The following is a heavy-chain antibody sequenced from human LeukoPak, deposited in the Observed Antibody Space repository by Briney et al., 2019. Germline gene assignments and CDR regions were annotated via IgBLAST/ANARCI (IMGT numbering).Heavy chain of an antibody. CDR1: GFTFSNAW. D-gene: IGHD1-26*01. V-gene: IGHV3-15*01. Sequence: GGSLRLSCAASGFTFSNAWMSWVRQAPGKGLEWVGRIKSKTDGGTTDYAAPVKGRFTISRDDSKNTLYLQMNSLKTEDTAVYYCTTDLAGATTGYFDYWGQGTLVTVSS. CDR2: IKSKTDGGTT. J-gene: IGHJ4*02. CDR3: TTDLAGATTGYFDY.